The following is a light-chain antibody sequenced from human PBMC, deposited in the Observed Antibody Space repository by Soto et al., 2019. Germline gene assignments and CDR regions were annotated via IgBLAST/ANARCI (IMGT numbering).Light chain of an antibody. CDR1: QSVSSD. CDR3: KQYLLWPGT. CDR2: GAS. V-gene: IGKV3-15*01. J-gene: IGKJ1*01. Sequence: VMTQSPATLSVSPGERVSLSCRASQSVSSDLVWYQQKPGRAPRLLIFGASTRATGIPARFSGSGSGTEFTLTISSLQSEDFAVYYCKQYLLWPGTFGQGTKVDMK.